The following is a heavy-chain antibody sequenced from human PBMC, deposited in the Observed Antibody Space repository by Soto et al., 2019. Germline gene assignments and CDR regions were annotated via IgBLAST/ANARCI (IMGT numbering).Heavy chain of an antibody. CDR2: IYHSGST. J-gene: IGHJ4*02. D-gene: IGHD3-3*01. Sequence: PSETLSLTCAVSGGSISSSNLWSWVRQPPGKGLDVIGSIYHSGSTYYNPSLKSRVTISVDTSKNQFSLKLSSVTAADTAVYYCARPRITIFGDFDYWGQGTLVTVSS. CDR1: GGSISSSNL. CDR3: ARPRITIFGDFDY. V-gene: IGHV4-4*02.